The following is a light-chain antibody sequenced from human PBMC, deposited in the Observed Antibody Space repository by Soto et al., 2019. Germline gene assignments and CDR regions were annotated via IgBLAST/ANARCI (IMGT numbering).Light chain of an antibody. J-gene: IGKJ5*01. V-gene: IGKV3-11*01. CDR2: DAS. Sequence: EIVLTKSASTLSLSQGERATLSCRASQFVSSYLAWYQHKPGQAPRLLIYDASNRADGIPARFSGSGSGTDFTLTISSLEPEDFAVYYCQQRSNWIPFGQGTRLAIK. CDR1: QFVSSY. CDR3: QQRSNWIP.